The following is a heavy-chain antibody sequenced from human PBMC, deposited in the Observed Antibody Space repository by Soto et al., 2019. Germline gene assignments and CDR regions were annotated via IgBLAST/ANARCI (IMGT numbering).Heavy chain of an antibody. CDR2: INHSGST. CDR3: ARSRTRSFDP. Sequence: SETLSLTCAVYGGSFSGYYWSWIRQPPGKGLEWIGEINHSGSTNYNPSLKSRVTISVDTSKNQFSLKLSSVTAADTAVYYCARSRTRSFDPGGQGTLVTVSS. J-gene: IGHJ5*02. CDR1: GGSFSGYY. V-gene: IGHV4-34*01.